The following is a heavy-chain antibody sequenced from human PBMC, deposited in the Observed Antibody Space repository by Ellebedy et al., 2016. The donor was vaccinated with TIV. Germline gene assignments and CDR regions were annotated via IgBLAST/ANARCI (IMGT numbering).Heavy chain of an antibody. CDR1: GFTVITDY. Sequence: GESLKISCAASGFTVITDYMSWVRQAPGKGLEWVANIKQDGSVTHYMESVRGRFTISRDNAKSSLYLEMNSLRADDTAVYYCTREPGSSGWSAYWGQGTLVTVSS. J-gene: IGHJ4*02. CDR2: IKQDGSVT. D-gene: IGHD6-19*01. CDR3: TREPGSSGWSAY. V-gene: IGHV3-7*03.